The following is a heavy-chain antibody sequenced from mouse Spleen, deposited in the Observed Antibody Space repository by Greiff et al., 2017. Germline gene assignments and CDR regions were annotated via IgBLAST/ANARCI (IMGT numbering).Heavy chain of an antibody. Sequence: QVQLKESGAELVKPGASVKLSCKASGYTFTEYTIHWVKQRSGQGLEWIGWFYPGSGSIKYNEKFKDKATLTADKSSSTVYMELSRLTSEDSAVYFCARHEGAYYGNPAWFAYWGQGTLVTVSA. CDR2: FYPGSGSI. CDR1: GYTFTEYT. J-gene: IGHJ3*01. D-gene: IGHD2-10*01. CDR3: ARHEGAYYGNPAWFAY. V-gene: IGHV1-62-2*01.